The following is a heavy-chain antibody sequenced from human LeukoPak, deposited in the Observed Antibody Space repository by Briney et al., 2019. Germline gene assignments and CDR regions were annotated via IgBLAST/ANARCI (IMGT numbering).Heavy chain of an antibody. D-gene: IGHD4-11*01. J-gene: IGHJ5*02. CDR2: IYHTGST. Sequence: PSQTLSLTCTVSNGSITSGGYYWSWLRQPPGKGLEWIGHIYHTGSTYYNSSLKSRLSMSVDTSKNEFSLRLNSVTVADTAVYYCARGGVVTTTPRFDPWGQGTLVTVSS. CDR3: ARGGVVTTTPRFDP. CDR1: NGSITSGGYY. V-gene: IGHV4-31*03.